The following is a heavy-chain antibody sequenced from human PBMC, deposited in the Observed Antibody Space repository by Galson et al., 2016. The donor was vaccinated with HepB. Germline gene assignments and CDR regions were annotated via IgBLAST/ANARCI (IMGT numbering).Heavy chain of an antibody. CDR2: FGDGGDI. J-gene: IGHJ4*02. CDR1: GFTVSSSY. Sequence: SLRLSCAASGFTVSSSYMSWVRQAPGKGPEWVSTFGDGGDIYYADAVKGRFTISRDNSRNTLYLQMNSLRADDTAVYYCAGVPSGKRLDYWGQGTRVTVSS. D-gene: IGHD4-23*01. CDR3: AGVPSGKRLDY. V-gene: IGHV3-53*01.